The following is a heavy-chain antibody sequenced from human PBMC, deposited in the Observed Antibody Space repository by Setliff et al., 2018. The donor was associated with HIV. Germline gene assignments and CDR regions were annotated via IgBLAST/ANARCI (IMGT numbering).Heavy chain of an antibody. CDR1: EFTFSNYW. J-gene: IGHJ4*02. V-gene: IGHV3-7*01. Sequence: GGSLRLSCTASEFTFSNYWMNWVRQAPGKGLEWVANIKHGGSEKNYVDSVKGRFSVSRDDAKNSLYLQMNSLRVEDTVVYYCARGPSYGLRSDYSDVWGQGTLVTVSS. D-gene: IGHD3-10*01. CDR2: IKHGGSEK. CDR3: ARGPSYGLRSDYSDV.